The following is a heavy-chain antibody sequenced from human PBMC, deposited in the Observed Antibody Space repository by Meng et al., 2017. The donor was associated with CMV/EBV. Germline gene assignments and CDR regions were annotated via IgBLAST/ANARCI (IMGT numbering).Heavy chain of an antibody. D-gene: IGHD3-3*01. CDR2: IYYSGST. J-gene: IGHJ6*02. CDR3: AGSSLRFLELDYYYYGMDV. V-gene: IGHV4-59*01. CDR1: GGSISSYY. Sequence: SETLSLTCTVSGGSISSYYWSWIRQPPGKGLEWIGYIYYSGSTNYNPSLKSRVTISVDMSKNQFSLKLSSVTAADTAVYYCAGSSLRFLELDYYYYGMDVWGQGTTVTVSS.